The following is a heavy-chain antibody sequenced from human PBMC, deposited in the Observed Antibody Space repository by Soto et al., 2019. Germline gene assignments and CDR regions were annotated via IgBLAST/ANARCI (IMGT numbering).Heavy chain of an antibody. V-gene: IGHV3-33*01. CDR3: AREGYCSGGSCDYYYYGIDV. J-gene: IGHJ6*02. D-gene: IGHD2-15*01. CDR1: GFTFSSYG. CDR2: IWYDGSNK. Sequence: PGGSLRLSCAASGFTFSSYGMHWVRQAPGKGLEWVAVIWYDGSNKCYADSVKGRFTISRDNSKNTLYLQMNSLRAEDTAVYYCAREGYCSGGSCDYYYYGIDVWGQGTTVTVSS.